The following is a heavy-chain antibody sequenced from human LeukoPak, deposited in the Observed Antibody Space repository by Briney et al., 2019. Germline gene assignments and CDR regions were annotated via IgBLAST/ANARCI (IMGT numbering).Heavy chain of an antibody. D-gene: IGHD3-16*01. Sequence: GGSLRLSCAASGFTFTNAWMSWVRQAPGKGLEWVGRIKSKTSGGTTDYAAPVKGRFTISRDDSQNTLFLQRNSLKTEDTAVYYCTTGATYSPGAFDIWGQGTMVTVSS. CDR3: TTGATYSPGAFDI. J-gene: IGHJ3*02. CDR2: IKSKTSGGTT. CDR1: GFTFTNAW. V-gene: IGHV3-15*01.